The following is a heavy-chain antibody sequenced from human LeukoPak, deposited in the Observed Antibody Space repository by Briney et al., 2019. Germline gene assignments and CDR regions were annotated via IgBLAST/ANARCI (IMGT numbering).Heavy chain of an antibody. D-gene: IGHD6-19*01. CDR2: ISYDGRNE. V-gene: IGHV3-30*01. Sequence: GGSLRLSCAASGFTFSSYAMHWVRQAPGKGLEWVAVISYDGRNEYYGDSVKGRFSVSRDNSKSTLYLQVDSLRPDDTAIYYCAKVRWDNSGWYYLDSWGQGTLVTVSS. CDR3: AKVRWDNSGWYYLDS. J-gene: IGHJ4*02. CDR1: GFTFSSYA.